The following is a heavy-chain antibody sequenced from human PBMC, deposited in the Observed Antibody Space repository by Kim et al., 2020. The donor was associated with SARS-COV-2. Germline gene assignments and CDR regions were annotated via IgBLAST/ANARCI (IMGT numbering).Heavy chain of an antibody. D-gene: IGHD3-10*01. Sequence: GESLKISCKGSGYSFTSYWISWVRQMPGKGLEWMGRIDPSDSYTNYSPSFQGHVTISADKSISTAYLQWSSLKASDTAMYYCARHGAPGGYYYYYGMDVWGQGTTVTVSS. J-gene: IGHJ6*02. CDR3: ARHGAPGGYYYYYGMDV. V-gene: IGHV5-10-1*01. CDR2: IDPSDSYT. CDR1: GYSFTSYW.